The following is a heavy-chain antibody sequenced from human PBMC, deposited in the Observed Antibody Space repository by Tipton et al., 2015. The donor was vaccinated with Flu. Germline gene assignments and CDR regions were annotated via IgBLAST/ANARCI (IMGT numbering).Heavy chain of an antibody. CDR1: GDSVSSNSAA. CDR3: AREGAPRGKLLVRYDAFDI. Sequence: PGLVKPSQTLSLTCAISGDSVSSNSAAWNWIRQSPSRGLEWLGRTYYRSKWYNDYAVTVKSRITINPDTSKNQFSLQLNSVTPEDTAVYYCAREGAPRGKLLVRYDAFDIWGRGTMLTVSS. J-gene: IGHJ3*02. CDR2: TYYRSKWYN. V-gene: IGHV6-1*01. D-gene: IGHD6-6*01.